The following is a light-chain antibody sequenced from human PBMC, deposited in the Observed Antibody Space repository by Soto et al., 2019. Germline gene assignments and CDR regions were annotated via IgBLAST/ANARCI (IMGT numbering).Light chain of an antibody. CDR2: GAS. CDR3: QQYNNWPPKVA. V-gene: IGKV3-15*01. CDR1: QSVSSN. J-gene: IGKJ1*01. Sequence: EIVMTQSPATLSVSPGERATLSCRASQSVSSNLAWYQQKPGQAPRLLIYGASTRATGFPARFSGSGSGTEFTLTISSLQSEDFAVYYCQQYNNWPPKVAFGQGTKVDIK.